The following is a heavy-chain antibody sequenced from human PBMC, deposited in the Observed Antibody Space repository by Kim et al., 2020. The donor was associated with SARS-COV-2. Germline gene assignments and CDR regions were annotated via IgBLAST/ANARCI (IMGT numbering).Heavy chain of an antibody. CDR3: ARAWVAPGYFDY. CDR1: GGTFSSYA. V-gene: IGHV1-69*04. J-gene: IGHJ4*02. D-gene: IGHD2-15*01. CDR2: IIPILGIA. Sequence: SVKVSCKASGGTFSSYAISWVRQAPGQGLEWMGRIIPILGIANYAQKFQGRVTITADKSTSTAYMELSSLRSEDTAVYYCARAWVAPGYFDYWVQGTLVTVSS.